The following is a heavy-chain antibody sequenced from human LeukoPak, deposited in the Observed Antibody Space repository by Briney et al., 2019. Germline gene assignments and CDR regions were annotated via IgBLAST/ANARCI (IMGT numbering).Heavy chain of an antibody. J-gene: IGHJ4*02. D-gene: IGHD3-22*01. CDR3: ARLIDYYDSSGYSYYFDY. CDR2: IYYSGST. Sequence: ASETLSLTCTVSGGSISSYYWSWIRQPPGKGLEWIGYIYYSGSTNYNPSLKSRVTISVDTSKNQFSLKLSSVTAADTAVYYCARLIDYYDSSGYSYYFDYWGQGTLVTVSS. CDR1: GGSISSYY. V-gene: IGHV4-59*08.